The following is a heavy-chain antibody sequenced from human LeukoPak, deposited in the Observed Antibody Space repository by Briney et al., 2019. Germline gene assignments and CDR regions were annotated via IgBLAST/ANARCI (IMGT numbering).Heavy chain of an antibody. V-gene: IGHV4-30-2*01. Sequence: SETLSLTCTVSGGSISSGGYYWSWIRQPPGKGLEWIGYIYHSGSTYYNPSLKSRVTISVDRSKNQFSLKLSSVTAADTAVYYCARGYYDSGGGAFDIWGQGTMVTVSS. CDR2: IYHSGST. CDR3: ARGYYDSGGGAFDI. CDR1: GGSISSGGYY. D-gene: IGHD3-22*01. J-gene: IGHJ3*02.